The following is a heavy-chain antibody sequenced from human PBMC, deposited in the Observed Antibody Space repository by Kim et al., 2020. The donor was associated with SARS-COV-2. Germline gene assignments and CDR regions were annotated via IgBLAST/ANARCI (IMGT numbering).Heavy chain of an antibody. J-gene: IGHJ6*01. Sequence: GGSLRLSCAASGFTFSSYGMHWVRQAPGKGLEWVAVISYDGSNKYYADSVKGRFTISRDNSKNTLYLQMNSLRAEDTAVYYCAKDRRDYDFWSDRAAYY. CDR3: AKDRRDYDFWSDRAAYY. CDR1: GFTFSSYG. V-gene: IGHV3-30*18. CDR2: ISYDGSNK. D-gene: IGHD3-3*01.